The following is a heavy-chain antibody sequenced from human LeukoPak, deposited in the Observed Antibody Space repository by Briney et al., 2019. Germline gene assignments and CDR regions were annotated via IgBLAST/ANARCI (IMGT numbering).Heavy chain of an antibody. V-gene: IGHV4-59*01. CDR3: ARDDYRGVTNFDP. J-gene: IGHJ5*02. Sequence: SETLSLTCTVSGVSISPYFWSWMRQTPGKGLEWIGYISYTGSTNYNPALKSRVTISVDTSKNQFSLQLTSVTAADTAVYYCARDDYRGVTNFDPWGQGTLVTVSS. CDR1: GVSISPYF. D-gene: IGHD3-10*01. CDR2: ISYTGST.